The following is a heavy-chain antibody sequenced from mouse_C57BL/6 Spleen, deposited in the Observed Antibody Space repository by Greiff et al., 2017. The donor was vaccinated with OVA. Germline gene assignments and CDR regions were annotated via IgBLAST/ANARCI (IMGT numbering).Heavy chain of an antibody. V-gene: IGHV5-9-1*02. CDR3: TRDKGRGYFDV. Sequence: EVKVEESGEGLVKPGGSLKLSCAASGFTFSSYAMSWVRQTPEKRLEWVAYISSGGDYIYYADSVKGRFTISRDNARNTLYLQMSSLKSEDTAMYYCTRDKGRGYFDVWGTGTTVTVSS. J-gene: IGHJ1*03. D-gene: IGHD3-3*01. CDR1: GFTFSSYA. CDR2: ISSGGDYI.